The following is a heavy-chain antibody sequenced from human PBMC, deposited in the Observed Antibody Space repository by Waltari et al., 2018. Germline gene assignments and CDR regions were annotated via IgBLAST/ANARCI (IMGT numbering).Heavy chain of an antibody. CDR3: ATSDWHPPYYFDY. CDR2: LSGSGATT. D-gene: IGHD6-19*01. V-gene: IGHV3-23*01. J-gene: IGHJ4*02. Sequence: EVHLLESGGGLVQPGGSLRLSCAASGFTFSSYVMSWVRQGPGKGLEWVSALSGSGATTYYADSVKGRFTISRDNSKNTLYLQMNSLRAEDTAVYYCATSDWHPPYYFDYWGQGTLVTVSS. CDR1: GFTFSSYV.